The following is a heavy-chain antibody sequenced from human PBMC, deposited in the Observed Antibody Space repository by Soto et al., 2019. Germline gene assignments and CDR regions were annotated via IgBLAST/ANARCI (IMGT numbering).Heavy chain of an antibody. V-gene: IGHV4-59*01. J-gene: IGHJ5*02. CDR2: IYYSGST. D-gene: IGHD3-16*02. CDR1: GGSISSYY. CDR3: ARSYYDYVWGSYRYYNWFDP. Sequence: SETLSLTCTVSGGSISSYYWSWIRQPPGKGLEWIGYIYYSGSTNYNHSLKSRVTISVDTSKNQFSLKLSSVTAADTAVYYCARSYYDYVWGSYRYYNWFDPWGQGTLVTVSS.